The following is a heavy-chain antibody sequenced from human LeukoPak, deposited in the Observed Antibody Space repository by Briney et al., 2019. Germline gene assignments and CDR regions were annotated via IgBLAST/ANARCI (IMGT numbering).Heavy chain of an antibody. D-gene: IGHD6-19*01. CDR1: GGSISNYY. CDR3: ARVGYSSGWTETYFDF. V-gene: IGHV4-59*01. J-gene: IGHJ4*02. CDR2: IYSTGIT. Sequence: SETLSLTGSVPGGSISNYYWSWIRQTPVKGLEWIGYIYSTGITNYNPSLQSRVTMSVDTSKDQFSLRLSSVTAADTALYYCARVGYSSGWTETYFDFWGQGMLVTVSS.